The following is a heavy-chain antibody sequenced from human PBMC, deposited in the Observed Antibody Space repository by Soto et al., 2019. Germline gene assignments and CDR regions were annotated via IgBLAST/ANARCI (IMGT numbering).Heavy chain of an antibody. Sequence: WESLRLSCTASGFTFSTWWKNWVRQPPGQGLGLVSGGKIDGSGNYYVDSVKGRFTISKDNVENSLGLHMNRLRVEDTAVYYCVRDRGYNAFDDWGLGTLVTVSS. V-gene: IGHV3-7*01. CDR3: VRDRGYNAFDD. D-gene: IGHD6-25*01. CDR1: GFTFSTWW. J-gene: IGHJ4*02. CDR2: GKIDGSGN.